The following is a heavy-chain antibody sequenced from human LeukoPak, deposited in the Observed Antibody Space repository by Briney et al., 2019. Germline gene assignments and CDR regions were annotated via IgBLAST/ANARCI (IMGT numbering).Heavy chain of an antibody. V-gene: IGHV3-23*01. D-gene: IGHD1-1*01. CDR3: AKVRTGTNQIDY. CDR2: ISGSGGST. J-gene: IGHJ4*02. Sequence: GGSLRLSCAASGFTFSSYAMSWVRQAPGKELEWVSAISGSGGSTYYADSVKGRFTISRDNSKNTLYLQMNSLRAEDTAVYYCAKVRTGTNQIDYWGQGTLVTVSS. CDR1: GFTFSSYA.